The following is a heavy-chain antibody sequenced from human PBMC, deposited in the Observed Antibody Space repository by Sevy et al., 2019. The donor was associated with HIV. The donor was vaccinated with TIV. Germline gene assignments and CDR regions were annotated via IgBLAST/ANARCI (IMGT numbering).Heavy chain of an antibody. CDR2: ISGSGGST. Sequence: GGSLRLSCVASGFTFSSYAMSWVRQAPGKGLEWVSAISGSGGSTYYADSVKGRFTISRDNSKNTLYLQMNSLRAEDTAVYYCAKGRVQGVITFDYWGQGTLVTVSS. CDR1: GFTFSSYA. D-gene: IGHD3-10*01. CDR3: AKGRVQGVITFDY. J-gene: IGHJ4*02. V-gene: IGHV3-23*01.